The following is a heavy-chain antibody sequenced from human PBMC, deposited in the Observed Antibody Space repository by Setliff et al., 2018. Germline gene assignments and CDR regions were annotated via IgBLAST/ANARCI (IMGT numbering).Heavy chain of an antibody. CDR3: ARDRFDSAIDY. V-gene: IGHV4-31*03. CDR1: GGSISSGGYY. D-gene: IGHD3-16*01. J-gene: IGHJ4*02. CDR2: ICYSGTT. Sequence: SETLSLTCTVSGGSISSGGYYWTWIRQHPGKGLEWIGHICYSGTTYYNPSLKSRVSMSVDTSKNHFSLKLTSVTATDTAVYYCARDRFDSAIDYWGQGTLVTVS.